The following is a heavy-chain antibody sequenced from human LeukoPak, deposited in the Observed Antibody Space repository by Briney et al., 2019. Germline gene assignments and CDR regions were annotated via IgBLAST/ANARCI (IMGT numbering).Heavy chain of an antibody. CDR1: GGSISSYY. V-gene: IGHV4-59*08. CDR3: ARHGGLLWFGESVYYFDY. J-gene: IGHJ4*02. D-gene: IGHD3-10*01. CDR2: VYYSGST. Sequence: SETLSLTCTVSGGSISSYYWSWIRQPPGKGLEWIGYVYYSGSTSYNPSLKSRVTISVDTSKNQFSLKLSSVTAADTAVYYCARHGGLLWFGESVYYFDYWGQGTLVTVSS.